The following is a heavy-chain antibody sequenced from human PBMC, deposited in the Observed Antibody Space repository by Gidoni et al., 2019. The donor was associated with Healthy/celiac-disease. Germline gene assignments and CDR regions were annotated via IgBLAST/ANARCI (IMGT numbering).Heavy chain of an antibody. V-gene: IGHV3-53*01. D-gene: IGHD3-9*01. Sequence: EVQLVESGGGLIQPGGSLRLSCAASGLTVGSNYMSWVRQAPGKGLEWVSVIYSGGSTYYADSVKGRFTISRDNSKNTLYLQMNSLRAEDTAVYYCARAPRSSDILTGYYRGGPVYGMDVWGQGTTVTVSS. CDR2: IYSGGST. CDR1: GLTVGSNY. J-gene: IGHJ6*02. CDR3: ARAPRSSDILTGYYRGGPVYGMDV.